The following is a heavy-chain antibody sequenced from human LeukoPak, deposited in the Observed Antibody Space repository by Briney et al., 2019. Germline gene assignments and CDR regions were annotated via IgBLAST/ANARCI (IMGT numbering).Heavy chain of an antibody. CDR3: ARHSPGYDYDFWSGYPPFDY. J-gene: IGHJ4*02. Sequence: SETLSLTCTVSGGSISSYYWSWIRQPPGKGLEWIGYIYYSGSTNYNPSLKSRVTISVDTSKNQFSLKLSPVTAADTAVYYCARHSPGYDYDFWSGYPPFDYWGQGTLVTVSS. CDR1: GGSISSYY. CDR2: IYYSGST. D-gene: IGHD3-3*01. V-gene: IGHV4-59*08.